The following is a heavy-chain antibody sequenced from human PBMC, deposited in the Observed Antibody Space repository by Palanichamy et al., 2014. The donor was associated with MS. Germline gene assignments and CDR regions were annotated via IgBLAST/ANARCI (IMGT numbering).Heavy chain of an antibody. J-gene: IGHJ6*02. CDR1: GFTFSSYT. Sequence: EVQLVESGGGLVKPGGSLRLSCAASGFTFSSYTMNWVRQAPGKGLEWVSIISSRSTYIYYADSVQGRFTISRDNAKNSLYLQMNSLRAEDTAVYYCARDNTPEDSSGRYYISYYYYGMDVWGQGTTVTVSS. V-gene: IGHV3-21*01. D-gene: IGHD3-10*01. CDR2: ISSRSTYI. CDR3: ARDNTPEDSSGRYYISYYYYGMDV.